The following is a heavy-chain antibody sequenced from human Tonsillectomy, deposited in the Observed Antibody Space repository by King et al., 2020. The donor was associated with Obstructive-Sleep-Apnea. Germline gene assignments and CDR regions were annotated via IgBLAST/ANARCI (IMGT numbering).Heavy chain of an antibody. J-gene: IGHJ4*02. CDR3: ARRSGGSGYYRPFDY. Sequence: VQLVESGAEVKKPGESLKISCKGSGYSFTSYWIAWVRQMPGKGLEWMGIIYPDDSDTRYSPSFQGQVTISAARSISTAYLQWSSLKASDTAMYFCARRSGGSGYYRPFDYWGQGTLVTVSS. CDR1: GYSFTSYW. D-gene: IGHD3-22*01. V-gene: IGHV5-51*01. CDR2: IYPDDSDT.